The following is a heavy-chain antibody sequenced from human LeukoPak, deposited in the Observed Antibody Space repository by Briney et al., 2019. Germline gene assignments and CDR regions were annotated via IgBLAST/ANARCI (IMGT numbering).Heavy chain of an antibody. Sequence: PSETLSLTCAVYGGSFSGYYWIWIRQPPGKGLEWIGEINHSGSSNYNPSLKSRVTISVDKSKNQFSLKVSSVTAADTAVYYCARGDSSGWYYFDYWGQGTLVTVSS. D-gene: IGHD6-19*01. CDR1: GGSFSGYY. CDR2: INHSGSS. J-gene: IGHJ4*02. V-gene: IGHV4-34*01. CDR3: ARGDSSGWYYFDY.